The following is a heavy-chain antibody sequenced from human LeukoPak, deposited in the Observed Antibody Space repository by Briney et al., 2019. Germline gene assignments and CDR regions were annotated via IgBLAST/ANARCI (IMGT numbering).Heavy chain of an antibody. CDR2: INTDGSTT. J-gene: IGHJ1*01. V-gene: IGHV3-74*01. CDR3: ARDSFSIAVAGTRLGYFQH. Sequence: PGGSLRLSCAGTGFTFSSYWMHWVRQAPGKGLVWVSRINTDGSTTGYADFVKGRFTISRDNSKNTLYLQMNSLRAEDTAVYYCARDSFSIAVAGTRLGYFQHWGQGTLVTVSS. CDR1: GFTFSSYW. D-gene: IGHD6-19*01.